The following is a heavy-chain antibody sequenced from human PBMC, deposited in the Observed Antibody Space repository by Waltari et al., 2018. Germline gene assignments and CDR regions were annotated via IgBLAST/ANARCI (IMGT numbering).Heavy chain of an antibody. V-gene: IGHV4-34*01. J-gene: IGHJ3*02. CDR1: GGSFSGYY. CDR2: INHSGST. CDR3: ARDRRRDGYNRRRDAFDI. Sequence: HVQLQQWGAGLLKPSETLSLTCAVYGGSFSGYYWSWIRQPPGKGLEWIGEINHSGSTNYNPSLKSRVTISVDTSKNQFSLKLSSVTAADTAVYYCARDRRRDGYNRRRDAFDIWGQGTMVTVSS. D-gene: IGHD5-12*01.